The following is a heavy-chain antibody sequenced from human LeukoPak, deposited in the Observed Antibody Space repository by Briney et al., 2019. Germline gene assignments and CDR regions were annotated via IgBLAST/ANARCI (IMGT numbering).Heavy chain of an antibody. V-gene: IGHV4-34*01. D-gene: IGHD3-22*01. CDR1: GGSFSSYY. CDR2: INHSGST. CDR3: ARGGSGDSSGYHPFDY. J-gene: IGHJ4*02. Sequence: PSETLSLTCAVYGGSFSSYYWSWIRQPPGKGLEWIGEINHSGSTNYNPSLKSRVTISVDTSKNQFSLKLSSVTAADTAVYYCARGGSGDSSGYHPFDYWGQGTLVTVSS.